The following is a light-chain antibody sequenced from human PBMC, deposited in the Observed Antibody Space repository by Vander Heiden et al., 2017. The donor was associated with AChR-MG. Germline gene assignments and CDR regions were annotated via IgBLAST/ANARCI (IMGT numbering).Light chain of an antibody. CDR2: ATS. CDR1: QTIGGS. CDR3: QQSYTTSWT. Sequence: DTQMTQSPSSLSAFVGDRVTITCRASQTIGGSLSWYQQQPGKAPKLLIYATSSLQGGVPSRFSGSGSGTAFTLTISSLQPEDFATYYCQQSYTTSWTFGQGTKVDFK. V-gene: IGKV1-39*01. J-gene: IGKJ1*01.